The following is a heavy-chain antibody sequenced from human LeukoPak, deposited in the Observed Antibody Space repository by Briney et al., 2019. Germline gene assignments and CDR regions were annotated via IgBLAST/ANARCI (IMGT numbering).Heavy chain of an antibody. Sequence: PGGSLRLSCAASGITFSRHAMTWVRQAPGKGLEWVASIRGDAATTDYADSVKGRFTISRDNSKSTLYLQMNSLRAEDTAVYYCAKAYHDSGCLIDYWGQGTLVTVSS. J-gene: IGHJ4*02. CDR1: GITFSRHA. D-gene: IGHD6-19*01. CDR3: AKAYHDSGCLIDY. V-gene: IGHV3-23*01. CDR2: IRGDAATT.